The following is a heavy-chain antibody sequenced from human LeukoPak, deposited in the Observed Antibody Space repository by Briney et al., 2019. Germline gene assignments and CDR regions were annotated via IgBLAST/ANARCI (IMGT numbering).Heavy chain of an antibody. CDR1: GDSVSSNSAA. CDR3: ERKFGEGEFFDY. V-gene: IGHV6-1*01. J-gene: IGHJ4*02. CDR2: TYYRSKWYN. D-gene: IGHD3-16*01. Sequence: SQTLSLTCAISGDSVSSNSAAWNWIRQSPSRGLEWLGRTYYRSKWYNDYAVSVKSRITIDPDTSKNQFSLQLNSVTPEDTAVFYCERKFGEGEFFDYWGQGTLVPVSS.